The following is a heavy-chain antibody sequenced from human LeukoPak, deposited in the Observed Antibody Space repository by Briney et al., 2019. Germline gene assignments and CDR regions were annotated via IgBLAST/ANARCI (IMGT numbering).Heavy chain of an antibody. D-gene: IGHD6-13*01. V-gene: IGHV1-18*01. CDR3: ARRATRRSSYSSSWTFFDY. Sequence: ASVKVSCKASGYTFTSYGISWVRQAPGQGLEWMGWISAYNGNTNYVQKLQGRVTMTTDTSTSTAYMELRSLRSDDTAVYYCARRATRRSSYSSSWTFFDYWAQGTLVTVSS. J-gene: IGHJ4*02. CDR1: GYTFTSYG. CDR2: ISAYNGNT.